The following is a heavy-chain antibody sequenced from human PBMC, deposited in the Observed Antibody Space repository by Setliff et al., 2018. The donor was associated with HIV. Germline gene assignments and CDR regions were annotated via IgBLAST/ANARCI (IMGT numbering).Heavy chain of an antibody. D-gene: IGHD7-27*01. CDR1: GFTFSTYD. CDR2: IGAAGGT. J-gene: IGHJ2*01. Sequence: GESLKISCAASGFTFSTYDMHWVRQPTGKGLEWVSVIGAAGGTSYRNSVKGQFIVSRENAKNSLYLQMNNLRAGDTAVYYCVRELGRPGSWYFDLWGRGTLVTVPQ. CDR3: VRELGRPGSWYFDL. V-gene: IGHV3-13*01.